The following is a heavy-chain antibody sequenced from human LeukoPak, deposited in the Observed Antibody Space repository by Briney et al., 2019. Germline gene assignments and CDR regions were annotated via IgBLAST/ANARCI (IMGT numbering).Heavy chain of an antibody. J-gene: IGHJ4*02. CDR2: ISWNSGSI. CDR3: AKELAAAGPFDY. CDR1: GFTFSGYN. V-gene: IGHV3-9*01. D-gene: IGHD6-13*01. Sequence: GGSLRLSCAASGFTFSGYNMNWVRQAPGKGLEWVSGISWNSGSIGYADSVKGRFTISRDNAKNSLYLQMNSLRAEDTALYYCAKELAAAGPFDYWGQGTLVTVSS.